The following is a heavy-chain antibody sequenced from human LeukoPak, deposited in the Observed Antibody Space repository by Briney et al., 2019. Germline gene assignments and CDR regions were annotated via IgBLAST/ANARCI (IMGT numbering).Heavy chain of an antibody. D-gene: IGHD5-18*01. Sequence: ASVKVSCKASGYTFTSYYMHWVRQAPGQGLEWMGIINPSGGSTSYAQKFQGRVTMTRDTSMSTAYMELSSLRSEDTAAYYCAVGYSYGPDAFDIWGQGTMVTVSS. V-gene: IGHV1-46*01. CDR1: GYTFTSYY. CDR3: AVGYSYGPDAFDI. J-gene: IGHJ3*02. CDR2: INPSGGST.